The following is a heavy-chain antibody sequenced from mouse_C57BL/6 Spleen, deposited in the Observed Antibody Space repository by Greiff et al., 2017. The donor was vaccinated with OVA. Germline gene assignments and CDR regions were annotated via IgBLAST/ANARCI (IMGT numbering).Heavy chain of an antibody. V-gene: IGHV6-3*01. J-gene: IGHJ2*01. Sequence: EVKLVESGGGLVQPGGSMKLSCVASGFTFSNYWMNWVRQSPEKGLEWVAQIRLKSDNYATHYAESVKGRFTISRDDSKSSVYLQMNNLRAEDTGIYYCIYGYDVDYWGQGTTLTVSS. D-gene: IGHD2-2*01. CDR1: GFTFSNYW. CDR2: IRLKSDNYAT. CDR3: IYGYDVDY.